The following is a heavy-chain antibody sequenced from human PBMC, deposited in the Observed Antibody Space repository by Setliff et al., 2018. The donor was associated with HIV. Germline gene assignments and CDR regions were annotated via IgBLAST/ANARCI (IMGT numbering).Heavy chain of an antibody. Sequence: SVKVSCKASGGTFSNYAISWVRQAPGQGLEWMGGILPLSGAGNYAQKFQGRVTITADESTRTAHLDLSSLGSEDTAFYYCATYYFDSSGYYRANYFEYWGQGTLVTVSS. CDR3: ATYYFDSSGYYRANYFEY. V-gene: IGHV1-69*13. CDR2: ILPLSGAG. CDR1: GGTFSNYA. J-gene: IGHJ4*02. D-gene: IGHD3-22*01.